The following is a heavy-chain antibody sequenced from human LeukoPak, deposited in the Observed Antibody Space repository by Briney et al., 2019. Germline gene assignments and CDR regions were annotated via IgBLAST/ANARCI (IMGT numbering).Heavy chain of an antibody. V-gene: IGHV3-23*01. CDR1: GFTFSSYV. CDR3: AKGGITMIVVYYYYMDV. Sequence: GGSLRLSCSASGFTFSSYVMSWVRQGPGKGLEWVSGITAPGSGTSYADSVKGRFTISRDNSKNTLYLQMNSLRAEDTAVYYCAKGGITMIVVYYYYMDVWGKGTTVTVSS. J-gene: IGHJ6*03. CDR2: ITAPGSGT. D-gene: IGHD3-22*01.